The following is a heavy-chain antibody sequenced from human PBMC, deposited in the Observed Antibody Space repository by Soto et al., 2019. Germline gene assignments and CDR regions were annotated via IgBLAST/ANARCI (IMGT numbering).Heavy chain of an antibody. CDR1: GYSISSGYY. D-gene: IGHD3-3*01. CDR2: IYRSGST. V-gene: IGHV4-38-2*02. Sequence: SETLSLTXAVSGYSISSGYYWGWIRQPPGKGLEWIGSIYRSGSTYYNPSLKSRVTISVDTSKNQFSLKLSSVTAADTAVYYCARDSNYDFWSGYYTNNWFDPWGQGTLVTV. CDR3: ARDSNYDFWSGYYTNNWFDP. J-gene: IGHJ5*02.